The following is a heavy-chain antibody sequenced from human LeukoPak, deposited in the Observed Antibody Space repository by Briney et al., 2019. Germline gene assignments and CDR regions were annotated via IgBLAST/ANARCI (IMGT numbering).Heavy chain of an antibody. D-gene: IGHD2/OR15-2a*01. CDR2: IKSTTDGGTT. CDR1: RFTFTYAW. J-gene: IGHJ6*02. CDR3: TKDLRARHFYHYGMDD. V-gene: IGHV3-15*01. Sequence: PGGSLRLSCAGYRFTFTYAWMSWVRQAPGKGLEWVGRIKSTTDGGTTDYAAPVKGRFTISRDDSKKTLYLQMDSLKIDDTAVYYCTKDLRARHFYHYGMDDWGQGTTVTVSS.